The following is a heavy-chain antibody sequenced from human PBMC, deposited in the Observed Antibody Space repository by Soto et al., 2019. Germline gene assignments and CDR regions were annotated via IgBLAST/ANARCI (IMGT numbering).Heavy chain of an antibody. J-gene: IGHJ5*02. CDR3: ARNNVRGVSNSYNWMDP. CDR2: TFYTGNT. Sequence: SETLSLTCNVSGGPISSYYWSWIRQSPGKGLEWIGQTFYTGNTNYNPSLKSRVTMSVDIPKKQFSLKLRSVTTADTAIYFCARNNVRGVSNSYNWMDPWGQGTLVTVSS. D-gene: IGHD3-10*01. V-gene: IGHV4-59*01. CDR1: GGPISSYY.